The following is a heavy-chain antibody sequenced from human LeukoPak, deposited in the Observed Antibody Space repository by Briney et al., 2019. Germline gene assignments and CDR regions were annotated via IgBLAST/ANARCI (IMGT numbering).Heavy chain of an antibody. J-gene: IGHJ4*02. CDR2: IQDTGNEK. CDR1: GLTFRTHW. Sequence: GGSLRLSCAASGLTFRTHWMTWVRQAPGKGLEWVANIQDTGNEKYYVDSVKGRFAISRDNAENSLFLQMNNLRVDDTAVYYCARSGGYGWDYWGQGAVVTVSS. V-gene: IGHV3-7*01. CDR3: ARSGGYGWDY. D-gene: IGHD5-12*01.